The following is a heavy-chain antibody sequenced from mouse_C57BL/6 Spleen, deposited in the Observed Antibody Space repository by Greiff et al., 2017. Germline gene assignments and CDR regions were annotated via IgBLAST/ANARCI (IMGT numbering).Heavy chain of an antibody. CDR2: IDPSDSYT. CDR3: ARDGNHFDY. Sequence: QVQLKQPGAELVRPGTSVKLSCKASGYTFTSYWMHWVKQRPGQGLEWIGVIDPSDSYTNYNQKFKGKATLTVDTSSSTAYMQLSSLTSEDSAVYYCARDGNHFDYWGQGTTLTVSS. D-gene: IGHD1-1*01. CDR1: GYTFTSYW. V-gene: IGHV1-59*01. J-gene: IGHJ2*01.